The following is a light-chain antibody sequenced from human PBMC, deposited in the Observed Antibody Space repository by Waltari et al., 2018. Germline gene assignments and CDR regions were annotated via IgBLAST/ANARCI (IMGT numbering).Light chain of an antibody. CDR2: WAS. V-gene: IGKV4-1*01. Sequence: IVTTQSPDSLAVSLGERATIYCNSCPSVLYSYNNKNSLASYQQKPGQPPKLLIYWASTRESGVPDRFTGSGSGTEFTLTISSLQAEDVAVYYCQQYYSDLLITFGQGTRLEIK. J-gene: IGKJ5*01. CDR1: PSVLYSYNNKNS. CDR3: QQYYSDLLIT.